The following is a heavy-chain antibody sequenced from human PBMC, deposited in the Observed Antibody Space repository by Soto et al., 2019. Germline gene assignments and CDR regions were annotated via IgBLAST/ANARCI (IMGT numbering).Heavy chain of an antibody. D-gene: IGHD2-15*01. CDR1: GGSINNYY. J-gene: IGHJ5*02. Sequence: QVQLQESGPGLVKPSETLSLTCTVSGGSINNYYWSWIRQPPGNGLEWIGYINDSGSTSYNPSLKRRVTLTVDTSQKQFSLKLASAAVEYTAVYYRARGGGVLFGPWGQGILVTVSS. CDR2: INDSGST. CDR3: ARGGGVLFGP. V-gene: IGHV4-59*01.